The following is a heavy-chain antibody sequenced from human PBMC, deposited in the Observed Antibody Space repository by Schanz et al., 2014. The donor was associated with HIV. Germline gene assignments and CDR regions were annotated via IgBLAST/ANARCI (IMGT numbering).Heavy chain of an antibody. D-gene: IGHD2-8*01. Sequence: QVQLVQSGAEVKKPGASVRVSCKASGYTFSKNDINWVRQAPGQGLEWVGWMSPASGNTGLAEQFQGRVSLTRSTSTTTAYMEMNSLRSEDTAVYYCVRGARDCTNGVCGGYYFDYWGQGTLVTVSS. J-gene: IGHJ4*02. V-gene: IGHV1-8*01. CDR3: VRGARDCTNGVCGGYYFDY. CDR2: MSPASGNT. CDR1: GYTFSKND.